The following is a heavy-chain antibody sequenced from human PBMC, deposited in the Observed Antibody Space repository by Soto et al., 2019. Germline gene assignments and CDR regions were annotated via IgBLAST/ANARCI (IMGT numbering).Heavy chain of an antibody. CDR1: GYTFTGYY. J-gene: IGHJ6*02. CDR2: INPNSGGT. D-gene: IGHD2-2*01. CDR3: ARGGRIIVVVPAAASYYYYGMDV. V-gene: IGHV1-2*04. Sequence: GASVKVSCKASGYTFTGYYMHWVRQAPGQGLEWMGWINPNSGGTNYAQKFQGWVTMTRDTSISTAYMELSRLRSDDTAVYYCARGGRIIVVVPAAASYYYYGMDVWGQGTTVTVSS.